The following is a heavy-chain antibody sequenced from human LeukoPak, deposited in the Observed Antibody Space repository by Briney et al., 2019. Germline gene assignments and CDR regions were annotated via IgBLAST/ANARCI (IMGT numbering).Heavy chain of an antibody. J-gene: IGHJ4*02. CDR3: ARHPGIAARQVDY. CDR2: IYPGDSDT. D-gene: IGHD6-6*01. CDR1: GYSFTSYW. Sequence: GGSLKISCKGSGYSFTSYWIGWVRQMPGKGLEWMGIIYPGDSDTRYSPSFQGQVTISADKSISTAYLQWSSLKASDTAMHYCARHPGIAARQVDYWGQGTLVTVSS. V-gene: IGHV5-51*01.